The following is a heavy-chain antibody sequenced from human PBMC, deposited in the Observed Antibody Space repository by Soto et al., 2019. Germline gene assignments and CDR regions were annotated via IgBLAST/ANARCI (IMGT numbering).Heavy chain of an antibody. CDR2: IRSKAYGGTT. V-gene: IGHV3-49*03. J-gene: IGHJ5*02. CDR1: GFTFGDYA. CDR3: TRVRPHNWFDP. D-gene: IGHD3-16*01. Sequence: GGSLRLSCTASGFTFGDYAMSWFRQAPGKGLEWVGFIRSKAYGGTTEYAASVKGRFTISRDDSKSIAYLQMNSLKTEDTAVYYCTRVRPHNWFDPWGQGTLVTVSS.